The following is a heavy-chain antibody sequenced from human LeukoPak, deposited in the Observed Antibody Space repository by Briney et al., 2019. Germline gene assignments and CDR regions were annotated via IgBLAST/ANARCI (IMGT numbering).Heavy chain of an antibody. CDR1: GYSMSSGYY. V-gene: IGHV4-38-2*01. D-gene: IGHD3-22*01. Sequence: SETLSLTCAVSGYSMSSGYYGGWIRQCPGKGLEGIATIFHSGSIYYNPSLKSRVTLSLDTSKIQFSLSLNSVTAADTALYYCARMGVSYYYDSSTYPTAFDVWGQGTMVSVSS. J-gene: IGHJ3*01. CDR2: IFHSGSI. CDR3: ARMGVSYYYDSSTYPTAFDV.